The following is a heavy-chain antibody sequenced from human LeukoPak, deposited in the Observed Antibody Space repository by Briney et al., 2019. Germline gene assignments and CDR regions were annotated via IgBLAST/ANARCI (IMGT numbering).Heavy chain of an antibody. J-gene: IGHJ4*02. D-gene: IGHD1-26*01. CDR3: ARHKVSGSYYSSVDY. Sequence: SETLSLTCTVSGGSISSSSYYWGWIRQPPGKGLEWIGNIYSGGNTYYNPSLKSRVIISVDTSKNQFSLKLSSVTAADTAVYYCARHKVSGSYYSSVDYWGQGTLVTVSS. CDR1: GGSISSSSYY. V-gene: IGHV4-39*01. CDR2: IYSGGNT.